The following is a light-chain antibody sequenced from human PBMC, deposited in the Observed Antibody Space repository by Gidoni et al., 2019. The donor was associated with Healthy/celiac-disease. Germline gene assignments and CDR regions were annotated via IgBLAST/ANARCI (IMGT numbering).Light chain of an antibody. J-gene: IGKJ1*01. Sequence: LVLTQSPGTLSLSPGERATLSCRASQSVSSSYLAWYQQKPGQAPRLLIYGASSRDTGIPDRFSGSGSGTDFTLTISRLEPEDFAVYYCKQYGRSPWTFXXXTKVEIK. CDR2: GAS. V-gene: IGKV3-20*01. CDR1: QSVSSSY. CDR3: KQYGRSPWT.